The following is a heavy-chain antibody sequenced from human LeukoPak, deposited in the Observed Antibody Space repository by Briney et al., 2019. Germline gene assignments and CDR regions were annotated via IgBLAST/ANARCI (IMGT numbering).Heavy chain of an antibody. Sequence: GASVKVSCKASGYTFTGYYMHWVRQAPGQGLEWMGWINPNSGGTNYAQKFQGRVTMTRDTSISTAYMELSRLRSDDTAEYYCARRGERIAARPGYYYYYMDVWGKGTTVTVSS. CDR1: GYTFTGYY. CDR3: ARRGERIAARPGYYYYYMDV. J-gene: IGHJ6*03. V-gene: IGHV1-2*02. D-gene: IGHD6-6*01. CDR2: INPNSGGT.